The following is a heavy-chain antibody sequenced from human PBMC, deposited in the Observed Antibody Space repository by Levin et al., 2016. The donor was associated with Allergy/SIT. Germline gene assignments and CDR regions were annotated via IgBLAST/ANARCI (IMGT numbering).Heavy chain of an antibody. CDR1: GGSISSGGYS. Sequence: LSLTCAVSGGSISSGGYSWSWDPGRPPGKGLEWIGYIYHSGSTYYNPSLKSRVTISVDRSKNQFSLKLSSVTAVDTAVYYCARGGYYDSSGFDAFDIWGQGTMVTVSS. CDR2: IYHSGST. J-gene: IGHJ3*02. CDR3: ARGGYYDSSGFDAFDI. D-gene: IGHD3-22*01. V-gene: IGHV4-30-2*01.